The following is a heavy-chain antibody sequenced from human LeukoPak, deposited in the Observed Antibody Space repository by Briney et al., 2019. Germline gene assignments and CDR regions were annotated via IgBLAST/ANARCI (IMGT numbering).Heavy chain of an antibody. D-gene: IGHD5-12*01. CDR3: AKDRRNTVPTISDY. V-gene: IGHV3-23*01. Sequence: GGSLRLSCVASGFTFSSYAMNWVRQAPGKGLEWVSDISGSGGSKYYVDSVKGRFTISRDNSENTLYLRMNSLRAEDAAVYYCAKDRRNTVPTISDYWGQGTLVTVCS. CDR2: ISGSGGSK. CDR1: GFTFSSYA. J-gene: IGHJ4*02.